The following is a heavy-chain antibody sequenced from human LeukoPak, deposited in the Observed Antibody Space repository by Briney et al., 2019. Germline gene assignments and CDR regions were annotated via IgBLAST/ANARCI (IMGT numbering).Heavy chain of an antibody. V-gene: IGHV3-30*02. D-gene: IGHD6-13*01. CDR3: AKDEIFGNSWTFDY. CDR1: GFTFTKYW. CDR2: IRYDGTTK. Sequence: GGSLRLSCAASGFTFTKYWMTWVRQAPGKGLEWVAFIRYDGTTKYYADSVKGRFTSSRDNSKNTLYLQMNSLKPEDTAVYYCAKDEIFGNSWTFDYWGQGTLVTVSS. J-gene: IGHJ4*02.